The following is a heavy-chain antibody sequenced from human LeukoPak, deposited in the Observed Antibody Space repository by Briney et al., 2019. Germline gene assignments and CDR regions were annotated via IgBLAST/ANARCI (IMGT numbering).Heavy chain of an antibody. V-gene: IGHV3-33*01. D-gene: IGHD3-3*01. CDR1: GLTFSGYG. CDR2: IWYDGSNK. Sequence: GRSLRLSCAVSGLTFSGYGMHWVRQAPGKGLEWVAVIWYDGSNKYYADSVKGRFTISRDNSKNTLYLQMNSLRAADTAVYYCARDGETIFGVVAYGGLDYWGQGTLVTVSS. CDR3: ARDGETIFGVVAYGGLDY. J-gene: IGHJ4*02.